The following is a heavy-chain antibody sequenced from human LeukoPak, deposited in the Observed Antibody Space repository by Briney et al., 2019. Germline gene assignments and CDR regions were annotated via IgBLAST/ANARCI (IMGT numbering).Heavy chain of an antibody. CDR3: ARTGDYDPYYYYYGMDV. J-gene: IGHJ6*02. Sequence: ESGGGLVKPGGSLRLSCAASGFTFSSYSMNWVRQAPGKGLEWVSSISSSSSYIYYADSVKGRFTISRDNAKNSLYLQMNSLRAEDTAVYYCARTGDYDPYYYYYGMDVWGQGTTVTVSS. D-gene: IGHD4-17*01. CDR2: ISSSSSYI. V-gene: IGHV3-21*01. CDR1: GFTFSSYS.